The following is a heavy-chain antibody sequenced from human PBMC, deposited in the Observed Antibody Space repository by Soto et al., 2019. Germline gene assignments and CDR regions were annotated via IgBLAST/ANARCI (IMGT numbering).Heavy chain of an antibody. CDR2: ISANNVYT. CDR1: GFTFTNYY. CDR3: ARDLEVGSYLYYFDF. J-gene: IGHJ4*02. D-gene: IGHD1-26*01. V-gene: IGHV3-11*06. Sequence: GGSLRLSCAASGFTFTNYYISWIRQAPGKGLEWVSYISANNVYTNYADSVKGRFTISRDNGKNSVYLQMNGLRAEDTAVYYCARDLEVGSYLYYFDFWGQGALVTVSS.